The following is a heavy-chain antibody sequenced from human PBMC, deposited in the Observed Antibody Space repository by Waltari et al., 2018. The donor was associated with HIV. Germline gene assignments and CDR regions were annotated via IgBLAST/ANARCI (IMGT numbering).Heavy chain of an antibody. CDR3: AKGEAKTYGIRWFDP. Sequence: EVQLVESGGGLVQPGRSLRLSCAASGFTFHDYAMHWVRQAPGEGLEWVSSISWNTVDIGYADSVKGRFTISRDNAKNSLYLQMNRLRAEDTALYYCAKGEAKTYGIRWFDPWGQGTLVTVSS. CDR2: ISWNTVDI. J-gene: IGHJ5*02. D-gene: IGHD3-3*02. V-gene: IGHV3-9*01. CDR1: GFTFHDYA.